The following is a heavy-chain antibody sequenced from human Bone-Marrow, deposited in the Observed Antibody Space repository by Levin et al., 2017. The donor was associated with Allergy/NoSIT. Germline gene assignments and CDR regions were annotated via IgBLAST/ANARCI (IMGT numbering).Heavy chain of an antibody. CDR3: ARATLAVANDY. CDR2: IYSGGST. Sequence: ASVKVSCAASGFTVSSNYMSWVRQAPGKGLEWVSVIYSGGSTYYADSVKGRFTISRDNSKNTLYLQMNSLRAEDTAVYYCARATLAVANDYWGQGTLVTVSS. CDR1: GFTVSSNY. V-gene: IGHV3-53*01. D-gene: IGHD6-19*01. J-gene: IGHJ4*02.